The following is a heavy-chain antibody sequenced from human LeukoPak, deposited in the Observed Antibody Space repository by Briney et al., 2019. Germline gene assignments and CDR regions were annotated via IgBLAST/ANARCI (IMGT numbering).Heavy chain of an antibody. D-gene: IGHD3-9*01. CDR1: GASISSSNW. V-gene: IGHV4-4*02. J-gene: IGHJ6*02. Sequence: PSGTLSLTCAVSGASISSSNWWSWVRQPPGKGLEWIGEIYHSGSTNYNPSLKSRVSISVDKSKNQFSLEVSSVTAADTAVYYCARCLSLHYDILTGFFSMDVWGQGTTVTVSS. CDR2: IYHSGST. CDR3: ARCLSLHYDILTGFFSMDV.